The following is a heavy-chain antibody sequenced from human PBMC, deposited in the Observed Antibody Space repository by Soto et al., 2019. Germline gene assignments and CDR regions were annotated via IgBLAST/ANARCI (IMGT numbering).Heavy chain of an antibody. CDR2: IIPIFGTA. J-gene: IGHJ5*02. CDR1: GGTFSSYA. V-gene: IGHV1-69*13. D-gene: IGHD3-9*01. Sequence: AASVKVSCKASGGTFSSYAISWVRQAPGQGLEWMGGIIPIFGTANYAQKFQGRVTITADESTSTAYMELSSLRSEDTAVYYCARCFVDYDILTGYNPKYNWFDPWGQGTLVTVSS. CDR3: ARCFVDYDILTGYNPKYNWFDP.